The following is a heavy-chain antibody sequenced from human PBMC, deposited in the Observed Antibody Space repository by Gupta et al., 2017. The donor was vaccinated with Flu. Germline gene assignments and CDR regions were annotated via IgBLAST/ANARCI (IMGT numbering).Heavy chain of an antibody. Sequence: QVQLQESGPGLVKPSETLSLTCNVSGGSMNNYYWSWIRQAPGKGLEWIGYMSENGGSSYNPSLKGRVTISGDTSKNHFSLKMTSLTAADTAIYYCARYNLSFEYWGHGTLVIVSS. D-gene: IGHD3-9*01. CDR1: GGSMNNYY. CDR2: MSENGGS. J-gene: IGHJ4*01. CDR3: ARYNLSFEY. V-gene: IGHV4-4*09.